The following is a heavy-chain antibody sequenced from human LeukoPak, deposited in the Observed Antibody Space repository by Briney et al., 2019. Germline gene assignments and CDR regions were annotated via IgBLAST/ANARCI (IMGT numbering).Heavy chain of an antibody. Sequence: GGSLRLSCAASGFTFSDAWMTWVRQAPGKGLEWVGRIKSKTDGGTTDDAAPVKGRFTISRDDSKNLLYLQMNSLKTEDTAVYYCTTDTRYCSGGSCYSSEFDPWGQGTLVTVSS. V-gene: IGHV3-15*01. J-gene: IGHJ5*02. CDR2: IKSKTDGGTT. D-gene: IGHD2-15*01. CDR1: GFTFSDAW. CDR3: TTDTRYCSGGSCYSSEFDP.